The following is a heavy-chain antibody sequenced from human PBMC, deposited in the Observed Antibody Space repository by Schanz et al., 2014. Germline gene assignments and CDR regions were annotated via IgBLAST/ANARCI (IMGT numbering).Heavy chain of an antibody. Sequence: QVQLVESGGGVVQPGRSLRLSCAASGFMFSSYGMHWVRQAPGKGLEWVGVISYDGSKKSYADSVKGRFTISRDNSKNTLYLQMNSLRPEDTAVDYCAKGPYYYYYMDVWGNGTTVTVSS. V-gene: IGHV3-30*18. J-gene: IGHJ6*03. CDR2: ISYDGSKK. CDR3: AKGPYYYYYMDV. CDR1: GFMFSSYG.